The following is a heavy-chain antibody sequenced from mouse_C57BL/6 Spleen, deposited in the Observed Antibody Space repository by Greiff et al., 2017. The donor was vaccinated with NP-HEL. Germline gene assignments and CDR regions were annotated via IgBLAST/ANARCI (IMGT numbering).Heavy chain of an antibody. V-gene: IGHV1-59*01. CDR3: ARIGGQLRP. CDR1: GYTFTSYW. CDR2: IDPSDSYT. J-gene: IGHJ2*01. D-gene: IGHD3-2*02. Sequence: QVQLQQPGAELVRPGTSVKLSCKASGYTFTSYWMHWVKQRPGQGLEWIGVIDPSDSYTNYNQKFKGKATLTVDTSSSTAYMQLSSLTSEDSAVYYCARIGGQLRPWGQGTTLTVSS.